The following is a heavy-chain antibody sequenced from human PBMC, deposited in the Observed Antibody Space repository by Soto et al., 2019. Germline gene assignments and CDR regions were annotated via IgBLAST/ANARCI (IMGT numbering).Heavy chain of an antibody. V-gene: IGHV1-3*01. D-gene: IGHD4-17*01. J-gene: IGHJ3*02. CDR1: GYTFTSYA. Sequence: ASVKVSCKASGYTFTSYAMHWVRQAPGQRLEWMGWINAGNGNTKYSQKFQGRVTITRDTSASTAYMELSSLRSEDTAVYYCARVIMTTVTLSDAFDIWGQGTMVTVSS. CDR2: INAGNGNT. CDR3: ARVIMTTVTLSDAFDI.